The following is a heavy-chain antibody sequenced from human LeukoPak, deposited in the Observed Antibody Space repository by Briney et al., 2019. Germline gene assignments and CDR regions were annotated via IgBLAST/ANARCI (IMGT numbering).Heavy chain of an antibody. CDR1: GFTVSSNY. CDR3: AKDRRDISGSYYYYGMDV. J-gene: IGHJ6*02. V-gene: IGHV3-66*01. CDR2: VYGGDTT. D-gene: IGHD3-22*01. Sequence: GGSLRLSCAASGFTVSSNYMTWVRQAPGKGLEWVSVVYGGDTTYYADSVKGRFTISRDNSKNTLYLQMNSLRAEDTAVYYCAKDRRDISGSYYYYGMDVWGQGTTVTVSS.